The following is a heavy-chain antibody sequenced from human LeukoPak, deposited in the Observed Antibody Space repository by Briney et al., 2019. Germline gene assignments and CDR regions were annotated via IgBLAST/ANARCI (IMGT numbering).Heavy chain of an antibody. Sequence: GESLKISCKGSGYSFTSYWIGWVRQMPGKGLEWIGIIYPGDSDTRYSPSFQGQVTISADKSISTAYLQWSSLKASDTAMYYCARQGLDYGGNPGWFDPWGQGTLVTVSS. CDR1: GYSFTSYW. CDR2: IYPGDSDT. CDR3: ARQGLDYGGNPGWFDP. V-gene: IGHV5-51*01. J-gene: IGHJ5*02. D-gene: IGHD4-23*01.